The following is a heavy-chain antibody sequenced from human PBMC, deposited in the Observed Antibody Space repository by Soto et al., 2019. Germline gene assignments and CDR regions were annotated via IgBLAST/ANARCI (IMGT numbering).Heavy chain of an antibody. CDR1: GGSISSYY. CDR2: IYYSGST. D-gene: IGHD4-17*01. V-gene: IGHV4-59*08. J-gene: IGHJ4*02. CDR3: ARRYGDYFDY. Sequence: QVQLQESGPGLVKPSETLSLTCTVSGGSISSYYWSWIRQPPGKGLEWIGYIYYSGSTNYNPSLKSRVTISVDTSKNQFSLKLSSVPAADTAVYYCARRYGDYFDYWGQGTLVTVSS.